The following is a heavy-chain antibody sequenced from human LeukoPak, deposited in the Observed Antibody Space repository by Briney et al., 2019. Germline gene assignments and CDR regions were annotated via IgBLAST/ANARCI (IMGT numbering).Heavy chain of an antibody. CDR3: ARSAVAATDDAFDI. J-gene: IGHJ3*02. Sequence: AASVKVSCKASGYTFTSYDINWLRQAPGQGLEWMGWINPKSGGTNYAQYFQGRVTMTRDTSISTAYMELSRLRSDDTAVYYCARSAVAATDDAFDIWGQGTMVTVSS. CDR1: GYTFTSYD. CDR2: INPKSGGT. D-gene: IGHD6-19*01. V-gene: IGHV1-2*02.